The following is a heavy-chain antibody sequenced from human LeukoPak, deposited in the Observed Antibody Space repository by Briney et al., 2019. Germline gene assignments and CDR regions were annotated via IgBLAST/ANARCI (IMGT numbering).Heavy chain of an antibody. Sequence: PSETLSLTCTVSGGSISSGGYYWSWIRQHPGKGLEWIGYIYYSGSTYYNPSLKSRVTISVDTSKNQFSLKLSSVTAADTAVYYCARAKLWFGELFAPHFDYWGQGTLVTVSS. D-gene: IGHD3-10*01. CDR3: ARAKLWFGELFAPHFDY. J-gene: IGHJ4*02. V-gene: IGHV4-31*03. CDR1: GGSISSGGYY. CDR2: IYYSGST.